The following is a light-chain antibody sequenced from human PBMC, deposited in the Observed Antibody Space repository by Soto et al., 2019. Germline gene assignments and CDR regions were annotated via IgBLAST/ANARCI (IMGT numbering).Light chain of an antibody. CDR2: GNR. CDR1: NSNLGAGYD. Sequence: QSVLTQPPSVSGVPGQRVTISCTGNNSNLGAGYDVHWYQQLPGAAPKLDVFGNRNRPSGVPERFSGSKSGTSASLAITGLQAEDEADYYCQAYDYSLTAFVFGGGTQLTVL. CDR3: QAYDYSLTAFV. V-gene: IGLV1-40*01. J-gene: IGLJ3*02.